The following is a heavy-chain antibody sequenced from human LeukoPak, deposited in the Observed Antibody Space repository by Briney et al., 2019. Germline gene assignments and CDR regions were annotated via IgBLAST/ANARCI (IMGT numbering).Heavy chain of an antibody. CDR1: GGSFSGYY. Sequence: SETLSLTCAVYGGSFSGYYWSWIRQPPGKGLEWIGEINHSGSTNYNPSLKSRVTISVDTSKNQFSLKLSSVTAADTAVYYCARRLITMVRGVIGNWFDPWGQGTLVTVSS. CDR3: ARRLITMVRGVIGNWFDP. V-gene: IGHV4-34*01. J-gene: IGHJ5*02. D-gene: IGHD3-10*01. CDR2: INHSGST.